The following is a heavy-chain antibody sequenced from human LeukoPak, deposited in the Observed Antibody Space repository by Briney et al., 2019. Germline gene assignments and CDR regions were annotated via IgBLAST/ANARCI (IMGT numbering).Heavy chain of an antibody. Sequence: SVKVSCKASGGTFSSYAISWVRQAPGQGLEWMGGIIPIFGTANYAQKFQGRVTITADESTSTAYMELSSLRSEDTAVYYCARGLAYCSSTSCYTRYYYYYYYMDVWGKGTTVTVSS. J-gene: IGHJ6*03. V-gene: IGHV1-69*13. D-gene: IGHD2-2*02. CDR1: GGTFSSYA. CDR2: IIPIFGTA. CDR3: ARGLAYCSSTSCYTRYYYYYYYMDV.